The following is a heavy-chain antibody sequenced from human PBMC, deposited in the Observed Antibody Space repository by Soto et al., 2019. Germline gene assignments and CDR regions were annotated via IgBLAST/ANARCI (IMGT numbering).Heavy chain of an antibody. CDR2: ISAYNGNT. CDR1: GCTFTSYG. D-gene: IGHD6-19*01. Sequence: ASVKVSCKASGCTFTSYGISWVRQAPGQGLEWMGWISAYNGNTNYAQKLQGRVTMTTDTSTSTAYMELRSLRSDDTAVYYCARDHLEQWLVYYYYGMDVWGQGTTVTVSS. J-gene: IGHJ6*02. V-gene: IGHV1-18*01. CDR3: ARDHLEQWLVYYYYGMDV.